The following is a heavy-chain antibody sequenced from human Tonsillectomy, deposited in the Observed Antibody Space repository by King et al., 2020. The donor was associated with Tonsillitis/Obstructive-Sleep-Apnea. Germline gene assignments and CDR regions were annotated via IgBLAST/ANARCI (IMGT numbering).Heavy chain of an antibody. CDR2: VNHSGST. Sequence: VQLQQWGAGLLKSSETLSLTCAVYGGSFSGYYWSWLRQPPGKGLEWIGEVNHSGSTNCNPSLKSRVTISLDTSKKQFSLKLSSVTAADTAVYYCARCPRNDFWSGYYAEYWGQGTLVTVSS. CDR3: ARCPRNDFWSGYYAEY. CDR1: GGSFSGYY. J-gene: IGHJ4*02. D-gene: IGHD3-3*01. V-gene: IGHV4-34*01.